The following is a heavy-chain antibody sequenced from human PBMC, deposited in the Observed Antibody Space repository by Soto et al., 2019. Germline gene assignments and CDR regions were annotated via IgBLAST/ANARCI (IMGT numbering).Heavy chain of an antibody. V-gene: IGHV3-30*18. D-gene: IGHD4-17*01. CDR2: ISYDGSNK. CDR1: GFTFSSYG. CDR3: AKDLTVGATVNARLDY. J-gene: IGHJ4*02. Sequence: GGSLRLSCAASGFTFSSYGMHWVRQAPGKGLEWVAVISYDGSNKYYADSVKGRFTISRDNSKNTLYLQMNSLRPEDTAVYYCAKDLTVGATVNARLDYWGQGTLVTVSS.